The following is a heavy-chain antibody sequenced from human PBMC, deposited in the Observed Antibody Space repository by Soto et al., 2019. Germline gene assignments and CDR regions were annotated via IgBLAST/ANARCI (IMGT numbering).Heavy chain of an antibody. Sequence: QVQLQESGPGLVKPSQTLSLTCTVSGGSISSGGYYWSWIRQHPGKGLEWIGYIYYSGRMYYNPSLHSRVSIAVDTTENQFYLKLTSVTAAETSVYYCARGSFSSSSSWFDPWGRGTLVTVSS. CDR3: ARGSFSSSSSWFDP. CDR2: IYYSGRM. D-gene: IGHD6-6*01. J-gene: IGHJ5*02. V-gene: IGHV4-31*03. CDR1: GGSISSGGYY.